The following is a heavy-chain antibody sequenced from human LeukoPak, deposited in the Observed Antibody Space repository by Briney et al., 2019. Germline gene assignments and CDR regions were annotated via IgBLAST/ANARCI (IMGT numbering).Heavy chain of an antibody. CDR1: GFIFSQYS. D-gene: IGHD6-19*01. CDR2: INHSGST. Sequence: GSLRLSCAASGFIFSQYSMNWVRQAPGKGLEWIGEINHSGSTNYNPSLKSRVTISVDTSKNQFSLKLSSVTAADTAVYYCARAYSSGWYNWFDPWGQGTLVTVSS. J-gene: IGHJ5*02. V-gene: IGHV4-34*01. CDR3: ARAYSSGWYNWFDP.